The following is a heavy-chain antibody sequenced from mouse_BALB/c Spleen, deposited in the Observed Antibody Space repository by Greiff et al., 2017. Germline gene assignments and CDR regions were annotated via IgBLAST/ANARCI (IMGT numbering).Heavy chain of an antibody. Sequence: EVQRVESGGGLVKPGGSLKLSCAASGFTFSSYTMSWVRQTPEKRLEWVATISSGGSYTYYPDSVKGRFTISRDNAKNTLYLQMSSLKSEDTAMYYCARWGNYDAMDYWGQGTSVTVSS. CDR3: ARWGNYDAMDY. CDR2: ISSGGSYT. D-gene: IGHD2-1*01. J-gene: IGHJ4*01. V-gene: IGHV5-6-4*01. CDR1: GFTFSSYT.